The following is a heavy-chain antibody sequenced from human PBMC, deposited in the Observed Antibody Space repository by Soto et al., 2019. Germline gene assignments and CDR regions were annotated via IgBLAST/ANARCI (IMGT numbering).Heavy chain of an antibody. CDR1: GFTFSSYS. J-gene: IGHJ5*02. Sequence: GGSLRLSCAASGFTFSSYSMNWVRQAPGKGLEWVSSISSSSSYIYYADSVKGRFTISRDNAKNSLYLQMNSLRAEDTAVYYCARDRLAHGDSKNWFDPWGQGTLVTVSS. V-gene: IGHV3-21*01. D-gene: IGHD4-17*01. CDR2: ISSSSSYI. CDR3: ARDRLAHGDSKNWFDP.